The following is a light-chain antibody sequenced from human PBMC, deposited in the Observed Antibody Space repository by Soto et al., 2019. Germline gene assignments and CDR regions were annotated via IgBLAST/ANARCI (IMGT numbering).Light chain of an antibody. V-gene: IGKV1-27*01. Sequence: DIPMTQSPSSLSASVGDRVTITCRTSQDITNYLAWYQQKPGKVPKLLIYGASTLQSGVPSRFSGSGSGTYFTLTISILQPEDVATYYCQKYNSAPYTFGQGNKLEI. J-gene: IGKJ2*01. CDR2: GAS. CDR1: QDITNY. CDR3: QKYNSAPYT.